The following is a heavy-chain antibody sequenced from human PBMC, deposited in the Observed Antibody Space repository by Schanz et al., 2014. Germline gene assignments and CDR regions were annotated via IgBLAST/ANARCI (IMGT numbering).Heavy chain of an antibody. J-gene: IGHJ4*02. CDR1: GFTVSSNH. D-gene: IGHD2-2*01. Sequence: VQLVESGGGVVQPGRSLRLSCAASGFTVSSNHMSWVRQAPGKGLEWVSVIYSGIGAYYADSVKDRFTVSRDNSKNTVYLQMNRLRAEDTAVYYCAKDSTHIDIVLVPTAIDYWGQGTLVTVSS. CDR3: AKDSTHIDIVLVPTAIDY. CDR2: IYSGIGA. V-gene: IGHV3-66*01.